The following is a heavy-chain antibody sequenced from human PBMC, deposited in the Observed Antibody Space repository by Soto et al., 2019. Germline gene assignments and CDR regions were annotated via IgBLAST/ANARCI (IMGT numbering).Heavy chain of an antibody. D-gene: IGHD3-3*01. V-gene: IGHV3-23*01. Sequence: LRLSCAASGFTFSSYAMSWVRQAPGKGLEWVSAISGSGGSTYYADSVKGRFTISRDNSKNTLYLQMNSLRAEDTAVYYCAKVPIDDFLHYYYYMDVWGKGTTVTVSS. CDR1: GFTFSSYA. CDR3: AKVPIDDFLHYYYYMDV. CDR2: ISGSGGST. J-gene: IGHJ6*03.